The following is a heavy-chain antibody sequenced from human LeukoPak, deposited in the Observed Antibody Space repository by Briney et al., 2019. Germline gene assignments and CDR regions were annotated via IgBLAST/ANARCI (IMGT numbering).Heavy chain of an antibody. CDR3: ARGGGSLLFDY. J-gene: IGHJ4*02. Sequence: PGGSLRLSCAASGFTFSSYSMNWVRQAPGKGLEWVSYISSSSSTIYYADSVKGRFTISRDNAKNSLYLQMNSLRAEDTAEYYCARGGGSLLFDYWGQGTLVTVSS. D-gene: IGHD3-16*01. CDR2: ISSSSSTI. V-gene: IGHV3-48*04. CDR1: GFTFSSYS.